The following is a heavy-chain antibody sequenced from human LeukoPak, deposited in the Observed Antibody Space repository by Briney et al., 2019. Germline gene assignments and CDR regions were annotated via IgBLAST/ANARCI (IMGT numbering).Heavy chain of an antibody. CDR2: IYYSGST. J-gene: IGHJ4*02. D-gene: IGHD6-13*01. CDR3: ARQSIAAAGVPFDY. Sequence: SETLSLTCTVSGGPISSSSYYWGWIRQPPGKGLEWIGSIYYSGSTYYNPPLKSRVTISVDTSKNQFSLKLSSVTAADTAVYYCARQSIAAAGVPFDYWGQGTLVTVSS. CDR1: GGPISSSSYY. V-gene: IGHV4-39*01.